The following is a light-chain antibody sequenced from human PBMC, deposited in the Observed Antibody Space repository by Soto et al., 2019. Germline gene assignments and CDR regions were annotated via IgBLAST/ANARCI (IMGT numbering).Light chain of an antibody. CDR3: QSYDSSLSGWV. V-gene: IGLV1-40*01. CDR1: SSNIGAGYD. J-gene: IGLJ3*02. CDR2: GNS. Sequence: QSVLTQPPSVSGAPGQRVTISCTESSSNIGAGYDVHWYQQLPGTAHKLLIYGNSNRPSGVPDRFSGSKSGTSASRAITGLQAEDEADYYCQSYDSSLSGWVFGGGTQLTVL.